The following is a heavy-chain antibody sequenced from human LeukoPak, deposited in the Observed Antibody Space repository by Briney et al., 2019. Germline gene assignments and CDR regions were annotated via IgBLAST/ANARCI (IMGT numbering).Heavy chain of an antibody. V-gene: IGHV1-24*01. CDR3: ATDRSGSYGKDFDY. CDR1: GYTLTELS. CDR2: FDPEDGET. D-gene: IGHD3-10*01. Sequence: ASVTVSCKVSGYTLTELSMHWVRQAPGKGLEWMGGFDPEDGETIYAQKFQGRVTMTEDTSTDTAYMELSSLRSEDTAVYYCATDRSGSYGKDFDYWGQGTLVTVSS. J-gene: IGHJ4*02.